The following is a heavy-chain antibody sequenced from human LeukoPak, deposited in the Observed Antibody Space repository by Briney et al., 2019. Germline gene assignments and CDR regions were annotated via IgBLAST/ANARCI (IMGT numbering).Heavy chain of an antibody. J-gene: IGHJ4*02. D-gene: IGHD3-10*01. CDR2: IGDSGATT. Sequence: GGSLRLSCAASGFTLSSYAMTWVRQAPGKGLEWVSDIGDSGATTYYADSVKGRFTISRDNSKNTLYLQMSSLRAEDTAVYFCASFHYYGSGAYYLSHWGQGTLVTVSS. CDR1: GFTLSSYA. V-gene: IGHV3-23*01. CDR3: ASFHYYGSGAYYLSH.